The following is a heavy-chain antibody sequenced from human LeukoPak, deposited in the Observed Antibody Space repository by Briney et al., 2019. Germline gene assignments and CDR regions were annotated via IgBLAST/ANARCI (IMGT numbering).Heavy chain of an antibody. D-gene: IGHD3/OR15-3a*01. CDR1: GYTFTSYG. Sequence: GASVKVSCKASGYTFTSYGISWVRQAPGQGLEWMGWISAYNGNTNYAQKFQGRVTMTRDTSTSTVYMELSSLRSEDTAVYYCARAGLAKTRPPLSHAPRYYYYGMDVWGQGTTVTVSS. CDR3: ARAGLAKTRPPLSHAPRYYYYGMDV. J-gene: IGHJ6*02. V-gene: IGHV1-18*01. CDR2: ISAYNGNT.